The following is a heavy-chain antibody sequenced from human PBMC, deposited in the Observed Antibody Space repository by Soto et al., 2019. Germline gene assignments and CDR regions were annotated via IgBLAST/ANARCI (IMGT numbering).Heavy chain of an antibody. Sequence: VSAKVCCKDSVYSYKSYCIRWVQQEHGRGLEWMGRISAYNGNTNYAQKLQGRVTMTTDTSTSTAYMELRSLRSDDTAVYYCARVVGALGHWFDPWGQGTLVTVSS. V-gene: IGHV1-18*01. CDR1: VYSYKSYC. D-gene: IGHD1-26*01. CDR2: ISAYNGNT. CDR3: ARVVGALGHWFDP. J-gene: IGHJ5*02.